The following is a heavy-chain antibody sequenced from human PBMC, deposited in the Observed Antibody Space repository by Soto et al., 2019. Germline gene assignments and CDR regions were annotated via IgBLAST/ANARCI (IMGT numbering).Heavy chain of an antibody. CDR3: ARLDPYDILTGYSLGMDV. CDR2: ISYDGSNK. CDR1: GFTFSSYA. V-gene: IGHV3-30-3*01. Sequence: QVQLVESGGGVVQPGRSLRLSCAASGFTFSSYAMHWVLQAPGKGLERVAVISYDGSNKYYADSVKGRFTISRDNSKNTLYLQMNSLRAEDTAVYYCARLDPYDILTGYSLGMDVWRQGKTVTVSS. D-gene: IGHD3-9*01. J-gene: IGHJ6*02.